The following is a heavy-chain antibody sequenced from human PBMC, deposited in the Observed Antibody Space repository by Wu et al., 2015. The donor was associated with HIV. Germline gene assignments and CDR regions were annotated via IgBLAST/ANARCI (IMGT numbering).Heavy chain of an antibody. CDR1: GFSLSEAA. Sequence: VKKPGASVKVSCRLSGFSLSEAAMNWVRQAPGKGLEWMGGLDPESGETIYSQKFQGRVSLTEDTSADTAYVELRSLTSEDTATYYCAKDRRLVSFGEPLALWGQGTLVTISS. D-gene: IGHD1-26*01. V-gene: IGHV1-24*01. CDR2: LDPESGET. J-gene: IGHJ4*02. CDR3: AKDRRLVSFGEPLAL.